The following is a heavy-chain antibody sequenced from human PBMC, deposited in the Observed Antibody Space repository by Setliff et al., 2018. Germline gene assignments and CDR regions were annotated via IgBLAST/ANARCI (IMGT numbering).Heavy chain of an antibody. J-gene: IGHJ2*01. Sequence: PSETLSLTCAVYGGSFSTYYWSWIRQPPGKGLEWIGEINHSGSTNYNPSLKSRVSISVEKSKNQFSLKLTSVTAADTAVYYCARAQVVFAISAPVWYFEVWGRGTQVTVSS. CDR3: ARAQVVFAISAPVWYFEV. V-gene: IGHV4-34*01. CDR1: GGSFSTYY. CDR2: INHSGST. D-gene: IGHD2-21*01.